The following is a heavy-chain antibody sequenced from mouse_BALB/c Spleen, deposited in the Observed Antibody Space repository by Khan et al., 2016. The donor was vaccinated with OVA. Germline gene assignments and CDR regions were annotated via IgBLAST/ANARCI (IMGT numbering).Heavy chain of an antibody. CDR1: AYSITSDYA. CDR2: ISYSGST. D-gene: IGHD1-1*01. Sequence: EVQLQESGPGLVKPSQSLSLTCTVTAYSITSDYAWNWIRQFPGNKLEWMGYISYSGSTGYNPSLKSRLSITRDTSNNQFFLQLNSVTTEDTATYYCARRYYYGHWYFDVWGAGTTVTVSS. CDR3: ARRYYYGHWYFDV. J-gene: IGHJ1*01. V-gene: IGHV3-2*02.